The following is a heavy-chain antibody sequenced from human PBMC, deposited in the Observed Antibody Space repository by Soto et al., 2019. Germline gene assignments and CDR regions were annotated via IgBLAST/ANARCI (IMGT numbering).Heavy chain of an antibody. V-gene: IGHV1-18*01. CDR3: VGDYQFGTVFNY. Sequence: ASVKVSCKASGYTFTSYGISWVRQAPGQGLEWMVRISAYNGNTIYALSVKSRITVNPDTSKNQFSLQLNSVTPEDTAVYYCVGDYQFGTVFNYWGHGTLVTVSS. J-gene: IGHJ4*01. CDR2: ISAYNGNT. CDR1: GYTFTSYG. D-gene: IGHD1-7*01.